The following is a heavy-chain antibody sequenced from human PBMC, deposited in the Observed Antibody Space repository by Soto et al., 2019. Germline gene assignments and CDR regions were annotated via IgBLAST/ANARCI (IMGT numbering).Heavy chain of an antibody. CDR2: IYHSGST. CDR3: ARSGYYDFLNWFDP. V-gene: IGHV4-4*02. CDR1: GGSISSSNR. D-gene: IGHD3-3*01. J-gene: IGHJ5*02. Sequence: SETLSLTCAVSGGSISSSNRWSWVRQPPGKGLEWIGEIYHSGSTNYNPSLKSRVTISVDKSKNQFSLKLSSVTAADTAVYYCARSGYYDFLNWFDPWGQGTLVTVSS.